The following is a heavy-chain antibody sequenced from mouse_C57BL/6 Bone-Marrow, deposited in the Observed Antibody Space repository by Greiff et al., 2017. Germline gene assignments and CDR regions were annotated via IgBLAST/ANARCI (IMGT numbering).Heavy chain of an antibody. J-gene: IGHJ1*03. CDR1: GYTFTSYW. CDR2: IHPNSGST. V-gene: IGHV1-64*01. Sequence: QVQLQQPGAELVKPGASVKLSCKASGYTFTSYWMHWVKQRPGQGLEWIGMIHPNSGSTNYNEKFKSKATLTVDKSSSTAYMQLSSLTSEDSAVYYCERWLLPWYIDVWGTGTTVTVSS. D-gene: IGHD2-3*01. CDR3: ERWLLPWYIDV.